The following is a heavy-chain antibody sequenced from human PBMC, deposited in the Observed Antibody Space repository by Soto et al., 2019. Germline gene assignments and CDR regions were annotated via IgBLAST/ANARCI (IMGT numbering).Heavy chain of an antibody. CDR1: GFTFSSYS. V-gene: IGHV3-48*01. CDR3: AKSPGGYYSFDI. Sequence: SGFTFSSYSMNWVRQAPGKGLEWASYITRGSRTIYYADSVKGRFTISRDNSKNSLYLQMNSLRAEDTAVYYCAKSPGGYYSFDIWGQGTMVTV. D-gene: IGHD3-3*01. J-gene: IGHJ3*02. CDR2: ITRGSRTI.